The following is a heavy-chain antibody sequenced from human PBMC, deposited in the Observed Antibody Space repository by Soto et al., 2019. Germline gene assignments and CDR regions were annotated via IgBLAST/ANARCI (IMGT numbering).Heavy chain of an antibody. D-gene: IGHD3-3*01. CDR3: ARAPGGITIFGVVTSYGMDV. CDR1: GFTFSSYS. CDR2: ISSSSSYI. V-gene: IGHV3-21*01. J-gene: IGHJ6*02. Sequence: EVQLVESGGGLVKPGGSLRLSCAASGFTFSSYSMNWVRQAPGKGLEWVSSISSSSSYIYYADSVKGRFTISRDNAKNSLYLQMNSLRTEDTAVYYCARAPGGITIFGVVTSYGMDVWGQGTTVTVSS.